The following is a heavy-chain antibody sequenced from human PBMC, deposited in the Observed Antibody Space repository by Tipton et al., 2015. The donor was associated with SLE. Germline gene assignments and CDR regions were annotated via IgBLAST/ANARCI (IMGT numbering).Heavy chain of an antibody. D-gene: IGHD3-10*01. CDR2: IKEDGSEK. V-gene: IGHV3-7*01. Sequence: LSLTCAASGFTFKSYWMSWVRQAPGKGLEWVANIKEDGSEKYYVDFVKGRFTISRDNAKNSLYLQMNSLRAEDTAVYYCARDRPLLWFGELWDYWGQGTLVTVSS. CDR3: ARDRPLLWFGELWDY. CDR1: GFTFKSYW. J-gene: IGHJ4*02.